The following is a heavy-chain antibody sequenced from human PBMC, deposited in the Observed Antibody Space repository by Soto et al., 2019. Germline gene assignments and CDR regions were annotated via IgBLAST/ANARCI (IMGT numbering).Heavy chain of an antibody. CDR3: ARGADSRYCSGGSCYSIGFYYYYYYMDV. CDR2: INHSGST. V-gene: IGHV4-34*01. D-gene: IGHD2-15*01. Sequence: SETLSLTCAVYGGSFRGYYWSWIRQPPGKGLEWIGEINHSGSTNYNPSLKSRVTISVDTSKNQFSLKLSSVTAADTAVYYCARGADSRYCSGGSCYSIGFYYYYYYMDVWGKGTTVTVSS. CDR1: GGSFRGYY. J-gene: IGHJ6*03.